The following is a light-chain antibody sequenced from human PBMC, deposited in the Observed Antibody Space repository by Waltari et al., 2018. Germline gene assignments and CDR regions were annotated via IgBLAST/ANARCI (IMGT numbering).Light chain of an antibody. Sequence: EVVMTQSPLSLPVTLGQPASISCKSSQSLVHSDGNTHLNWFQQRPGQSPRRLFYRVSSRESGVPDRFSGSGSGTDFTLKISRVEAEDVGVYYCMQGTHWPYTFGQGTMLDIK. CDR2: RVS. CDR3: MQGTHWPYT. J-gene: IGKJ2*01. V-gene: IGKV2-30*02. CDR1: QSLVHSDGNTH.